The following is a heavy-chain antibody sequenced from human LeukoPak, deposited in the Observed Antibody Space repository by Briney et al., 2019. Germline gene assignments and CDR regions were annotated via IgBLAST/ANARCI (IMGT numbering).Heavy chain of an antibody. J-gene: IGHJ4*02. CDR3: ARDQGIFDY. Sequence: GGSLRLSCAASGFTFSSYGMTWVRQAPGKGLEWVSAISGSGGSTYYADSVKGRSTISRDNSKNTLYLQMNSLRAEDSAVYYCARDQGIFDYWGQGTLVTVSS. CDR2: ISGSGGST. V-gene: IGHV3-23*01. CDR1: GFTFSSYG.